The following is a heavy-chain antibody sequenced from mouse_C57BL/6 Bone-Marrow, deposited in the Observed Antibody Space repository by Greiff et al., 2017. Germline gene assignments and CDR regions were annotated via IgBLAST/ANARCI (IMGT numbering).Heavy chain of an antibody. CDR1: GYTFTSYG. Sequence: QVQLKQSGAELARPGASVKLSCKASGYTFTSYGISWVKQRTGQGLEWIGEIYPRSGNTYYNEKFKGKATLTVDKSSSTAYMELRSLTSEDAAVYFCARGWLLWYFDVWGTGTTVTVSS. J-gene: IGHJ1*03. CDR2: IYPRSGNT. D-gene: IGHD2-3*01. V-gene: IGHV1-81*01. CDR3: ARGWLLWYFDV.